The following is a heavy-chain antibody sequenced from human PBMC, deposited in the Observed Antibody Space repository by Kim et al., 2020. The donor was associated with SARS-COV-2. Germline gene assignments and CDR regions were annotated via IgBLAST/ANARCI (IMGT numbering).Heavy chain of an antibody. J-gene: IGHJ6*03. CDR3: AKDDSIVYSPYYYFYY. V-gene: IGHV3-9*01. CDR2: ISWNSGSI. D-gene: IGHD3-22*01. Sequence: GGSLRLSCAASGFTFDDYAMHWVRQAPGKGLEWVSGISWNSGSIGYADSVKGRFTISRDNAKNSLYLQMNSLRAEYTSLYYCAKDDSIVYSPYYYFYY. CDR1: GFTFDDYA.